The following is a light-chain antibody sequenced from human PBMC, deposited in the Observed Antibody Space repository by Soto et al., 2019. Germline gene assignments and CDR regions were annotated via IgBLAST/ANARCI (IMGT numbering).Light chain of an antibody. J-gene: IGKJ2*02. CDR3: QQYDSSRCT. CDR1: QIVSSSY. V-gene: IGKV3-20*01. Sequence: EIVLTQSPVTLSLSPGERATLSCRASQIVSSSYLAWYQQKPGQAPRLLIYGASSRATVIPDRFSGSGSGTDFTLTISRLEPEDCAVYYCQQYDSSRCTFGQWTKLEIK. CDR2: GAS.